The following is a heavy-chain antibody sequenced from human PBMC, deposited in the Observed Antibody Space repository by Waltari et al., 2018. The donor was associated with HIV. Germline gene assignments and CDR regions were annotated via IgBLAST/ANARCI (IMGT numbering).Heavy chain of an antibody. J-gene: IGHJ4*02. D-gene: IGHD2-15*01. CDR1: GFTFSSYW. V-gene: IGHV3-7*01. CDR3: ASLYCSGGSCYDY. Sequence: EVQLVESGGGLVQPGGSLRLSCAASGFTFSSYWMTWVRQAPGKGREWVSNIKLDGREKYEADSVKGRFTITRDNAKNSLYLQMNGLRADDTAVYYCASLYCSGGSCYDYWGQGTLVTVSS. CDR2: IKLDGREK.